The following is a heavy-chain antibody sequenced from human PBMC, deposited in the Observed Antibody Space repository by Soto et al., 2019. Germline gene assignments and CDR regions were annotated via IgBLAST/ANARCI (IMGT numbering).Heavy chain of an antibody. V-gene: IGHV4-34*01. J-gene: IGHJ4*02. CDR1: GGSFSGYI. Sequence: ETLSLTCAVSGGSFSGYIWTWICQTPGKGLQWIGQINHSGSSIYNPSLKNRVTISTMSNNKFSLELSSVTAADTAVYYCTRGLFSGSSYSGSWYYFDSWGQGTMVTVSS. D-gene: IGHD1-26*01. CDR3: TRGLFSGSSYSGSWYYFDS. CDR2: INHSGSS.